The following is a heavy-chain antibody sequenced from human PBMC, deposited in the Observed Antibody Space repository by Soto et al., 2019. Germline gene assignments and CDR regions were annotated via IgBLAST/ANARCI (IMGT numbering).Heavy chain of an antibody. CDR1: GGTFSSYT. V-gene: IGHV1-69*02. Sequence: QVQLVQSGAEVKKPGSSVKVSCKASGGTFSSYTISWVRQAPGQGLEWMGRIIPILGIANYAQKFQGRVTITADKSTSTAYMELSSLRSKDTAVYYCTSMGIAAAGSQNLDYWGQGTLVTVSS. CDR2: IIPILGIA. D-gene: IGHD6-13*01. CDR3: TSMGIAAAGSQNLDY. J-gene: IGHJ4*02.